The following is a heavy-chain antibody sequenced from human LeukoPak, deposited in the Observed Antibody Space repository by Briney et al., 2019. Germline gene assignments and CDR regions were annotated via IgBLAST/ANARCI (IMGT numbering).Heavy chain of an antibody. CDR3: AKRSGSGTFFPLYHFDY. Sequence: VASVKVSCKVSGYTLTELSMHWVRQAPGKGLEWMGRFDPEDGETIYAQKFQGRVTMTEDTSTNTAYMELSSLRSEDTAVYYCAKRSGSGTFFPLYHFDYWGQGTLVTVSS. D-gene: IGHD3-10*01. CDR2: FDPEDGET. J-gene: IGHJ4*02. CDR1: GYTLTELS. V-gene: IGHV1-24*01.